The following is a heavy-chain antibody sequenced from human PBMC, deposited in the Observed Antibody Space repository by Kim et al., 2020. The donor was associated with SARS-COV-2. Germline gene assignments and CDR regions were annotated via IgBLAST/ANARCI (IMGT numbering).Heavy chain of an antibody. J-gene: IGHJ4*02. CDR3: AKDRSRGNCSSTSCYVSSDY. CDR1: GFTFSSYA. D-gene: IGHD2-2*01. V-gene: IGHV3-23*01. Sequence: GGSLRLSCAASGFTFSSYAMSWVRQAPGKGLEWVSAISGSGGSTYYADSVKGRFTISRDNSKNTLYLQMNSLRAEDTAVYYCAKDRSRGNCSSTSCYVSSDYWGQGTLVTVSS. CDR2: ISGSGGST.